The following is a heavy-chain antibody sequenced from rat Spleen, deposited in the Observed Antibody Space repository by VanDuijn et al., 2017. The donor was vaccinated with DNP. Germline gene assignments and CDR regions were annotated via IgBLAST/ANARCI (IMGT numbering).Heavy chain of an antibody. J-gene: IGHJ2*01. D-gene: IGHD1-12*02. CDR3: ARYYYDGYFDY. Sequence: EVQLVESGGDLVQPGRSLKLSCVASGFAFNNFWMAWIRQVPGKGLEWVASITSSGGTIYYPDSVKGRYTISRDNAKNTLYLQMKSLRSEDTATYYCARYYYDGYFDYWGQGVMVTVSS. CDR1: GFAFNNFW. CDR2: ITSSGGTI. V-gene: IGHV5-31*01.